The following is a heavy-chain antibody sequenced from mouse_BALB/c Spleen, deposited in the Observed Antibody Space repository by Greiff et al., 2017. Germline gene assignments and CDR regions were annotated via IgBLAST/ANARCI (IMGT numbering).Heavy chain of an antibody. Sequence: QVQLQQSGAELMKPGASVKISCKATGYTFSSYWIEWVKQRPGHGLEWIGEILPGSGSTNYNEKFKGKATFTADTSSNTAYMQLNSLTSEDSAVYYCARYYYGSSYLFDYWGQGTTLTVSS. V-gene: IGHV1-9*01. D-gene: IGHD1-1*01. J-gene: IGHJ2*01. CDR1: GYTFSSYW. CDR3: ARYYYGSSYLFDY. CDR2: ILPGSGST.